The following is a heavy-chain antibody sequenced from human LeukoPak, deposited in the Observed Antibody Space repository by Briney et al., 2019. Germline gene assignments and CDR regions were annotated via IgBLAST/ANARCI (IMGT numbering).Heavy chain of an antibody. CDR1: GGSISSGIYY. V-gene: IGHV4-30-2*01. Sequence: SETLSLTCTVSGGSISSGIYYWSWIRQPPGKGLEWIGYIYHSGSTYYDPSLRSRVTISVDTSKNQFSLKLSSVTAADTAVYYCARFPHYDFWSGYPYWGQGTLVTVSS. D-gene: IGHD3-3*01. CDR3: ARFPHYDFWSGYPY. CDR2: IYHSGST. J-gene: IGHJ4*02.